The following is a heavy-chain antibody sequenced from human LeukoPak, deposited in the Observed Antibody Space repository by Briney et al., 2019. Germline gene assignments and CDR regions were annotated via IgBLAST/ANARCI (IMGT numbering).Heavy chain of an antibody. Sequence: GGSLRLSCAASGFTFSSNWMHWVRQAPGKGLMWVSRINEDGSTTNYADSVKGRSTIFRDNAKNTLYLQMNSLRAEDTAVYYCVRDLGGRSGHWGQGTLVTVSS. CDR3: VRDLGGRSGH. CDR2: INEDGSTT. J-gene: IGHJ4*02. D-gene: IGHD1-26*01. V-gene: IGHV3-74*01. CDR1: GFTFSSNW.